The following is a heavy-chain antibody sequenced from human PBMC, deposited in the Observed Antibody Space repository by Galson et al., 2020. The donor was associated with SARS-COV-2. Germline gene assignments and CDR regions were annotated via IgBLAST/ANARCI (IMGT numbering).Heavy chain of an antibody. Sequence: ASVKVSCKASGYTFTDFYIHWVRQAPGQGLKWMGWINPDSGSTHYSQSFQGRVTMTRDTSINTVYVEVSGLTSDDTAVYYCARGSGHQLVIISHWGQGSLVTVSS. CDR3: ARGSGHQLVIISH. CDR1: GYTFTDFY. CDR2: INPDSGST. D-gene: IGHD6-13*01. J-gene: IGHJ4*02. V-gene: IGHV1-2*02.